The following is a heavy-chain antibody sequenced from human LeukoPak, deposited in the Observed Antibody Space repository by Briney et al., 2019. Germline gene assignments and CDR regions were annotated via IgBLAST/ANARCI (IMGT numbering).Heavy chain of an antibody. D-gene: IGHD3-9*01. J-gene: IGHJ3*02. V-gene: IGHV3-53*01. CDR3: ARASSKQLAGYLPDGSDI. CDR1: GFSVSGNR. Sequence: GGSLTLTCAVSGFSVSGNRVSWVRQAPGKGLEWVSITYPGGGTHYADSVKGRFTISRDDSKNTLYLQMYSLRAADTAVYYCARASSKQLAGYLPDGSDIWGQGTMVTVS. CDR2: TYPGGGT.